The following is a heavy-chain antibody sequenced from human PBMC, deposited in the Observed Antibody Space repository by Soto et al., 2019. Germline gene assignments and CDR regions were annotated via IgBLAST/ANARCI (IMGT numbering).Heavy chain of an antibody. D-gene: IGHD3-22*01. CDR3: PLGTDYLPRSGHPPFEY. CDR1: GYYLTTYG. V-gene: IGHV1-18*01. J-gene: IGHJ4*01. CDR2: ISGYNGNT. Sequence: ASVKVSCKTSGYYLTTYGLTWARQDPGRGLEWGGWISGYNGNTNYAQKFQGTVILTTDTXETTGYMGIKSRSSDDTAVYYCPLGTDYLPRSGHPPFEYWG.